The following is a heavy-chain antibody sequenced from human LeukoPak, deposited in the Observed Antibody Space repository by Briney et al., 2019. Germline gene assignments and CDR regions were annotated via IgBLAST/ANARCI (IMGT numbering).Heavy chain of an antibody. CDR1: GFNFGIYG. V-gene: IGHV3-33*01. J-gene: IGHJ4*02. CDR3: ARLRGSYFDS. D-gene: IGHD1-26*01. Sequence: GRSLRLSCTASGFNFGIYGMHWVRQAPGKGLEWVAVMWDDGTNEYYVESVKGRFTISRDNGKRTLYLQMNSLRVEDTAVYYCARLRGSYFDSWGQGTLVTVSS. CDR2: MWDDGTNE.